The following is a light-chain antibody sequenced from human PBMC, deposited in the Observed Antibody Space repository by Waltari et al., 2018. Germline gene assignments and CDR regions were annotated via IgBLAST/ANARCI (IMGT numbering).Light chain of an antibody. V-gene: IGKV1-8*01. J-gene: IGKJ1*01. CDR2: ASS. CDR3: QQYYSYPVT. Sequence: AFRLTQSPSSIAASTGARVTHPCRASQGVGSYLAWYQQKSGRAPKLLLYASSSLEAEVPSRFGGSGSGTDFTLTISCLQSEDFASYFCQQYYSYPVTFGQGTRV. CDR1: QGVGSY.